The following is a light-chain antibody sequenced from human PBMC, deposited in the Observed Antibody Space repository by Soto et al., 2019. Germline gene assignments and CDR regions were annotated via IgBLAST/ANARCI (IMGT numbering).Light chain of an antibody. Sequence: QSALTQPASVSGSPGQSITISCTGTSSNVGGYNYVSWYQQHPGKAPKLMIFDDTNRPSEISNRFSGSKSANTASLTISGLQADDEGDYYCSSYTSRSAVIFGGGTKVTVL. CDR1: SSNVGGYNY. CDR3: SSYTSRSAVI. CDR2: DDT. V-gene: IGLV2-14*03. J-gene: IGLJ2*01.